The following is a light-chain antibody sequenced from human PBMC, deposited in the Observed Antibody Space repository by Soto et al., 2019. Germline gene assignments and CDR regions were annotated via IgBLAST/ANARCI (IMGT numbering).Light chain of an antibody. CDR2: AAS. J-gene: IGKJ1*01. Sequence: DIQMTQSPSSLSASVGDRVTSACRASQSISSYLNWYQQKPGKAPKLLIYAASSLQSGVPSRFSGSGSGTDFTLTISSLQPEDFATYYCQQSYCTPPTFGHGTKVEIK. V-gene: IGKV1-39*01. CDR1: QSISSY. CDR3: QQSYCTPPT.